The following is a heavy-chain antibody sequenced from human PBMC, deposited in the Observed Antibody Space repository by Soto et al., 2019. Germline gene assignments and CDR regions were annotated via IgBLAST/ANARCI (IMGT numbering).Heavy chain of an antibody. Sequence: SETLSLTCTVSGGSISSYYWSWIRQPPGKGLEWIGYIYYSGSTNYNPSLKSRVTISVDTSKNQFSLKLSSVTAADTAVYYCARVYYYGSGSYYRGASFDYWGQGTLVTVSS. CDR1: GGSISSYY. J-gene: IGHJ4*02. CDR3: ARVYYYGSGSYYRGASFDY. CDR2: IYYSGST. D-gene: IGHD3-10*01. V-gene: IGHV4-59*01.